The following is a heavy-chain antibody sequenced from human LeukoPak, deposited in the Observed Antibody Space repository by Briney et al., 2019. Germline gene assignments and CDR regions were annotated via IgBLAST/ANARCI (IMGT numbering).Heavy chain of an antibody. V-gene: IGHV1-2*02. Sequence: ASVKVSCKASGYTFTGYYMHWVRQAPGQGLEWIGWINPNSGGTYYVQKFQGRVTLTRDTSLNTAYMELSRLTSDDTAVYYCAREIGDFDYWGQGTLVTVSS. CDR3: AREIGDFDY. CDR2: INPNSGGT. J-gene: IGHJ4*02. D-gene: IGHD2/OR15-2a*01. CDR1: GYTFTGYY.